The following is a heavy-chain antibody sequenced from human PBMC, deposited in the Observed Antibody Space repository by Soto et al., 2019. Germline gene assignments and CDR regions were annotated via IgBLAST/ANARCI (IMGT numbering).Heavy chain of an antibody. CDR3: AKDPHRYTVTKFFGY. V-gene: IGHV3-23*01. CDR2: ISGSGGST. J-gene: IGHJ4*02. Sequence: PGGSLRLSCAASGFTFSSYAMSWVRQAPGKGLEWVSAISGSGGSTYYADSVKGRFTISRDNSKNTLYLQMNSLRAEDTAVYYYAKDPHRYTVTKFFGYWGQGTLVTVSS. CDR1: GFTFSSYA. D-gene: IGHD4-17*01.